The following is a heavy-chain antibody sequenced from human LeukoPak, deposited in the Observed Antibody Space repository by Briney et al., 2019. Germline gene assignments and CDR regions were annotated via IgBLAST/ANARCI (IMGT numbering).Heavy chain of an antibody. Sequence: QSGGSLRPSCAASGFTFSSYGMHWVRQAPGKGLEWVAVIWYDGSNKYYADSVKGRFTISRDNSKNTLYLQMNSLRAEDTAVYYCARERSSSWYKRYYYGMDVWGQGTTVTVSS. D-gene: IGHD6-13*01. J-gene: IGHJ6*02. CDR3: ARERSSSWYKRYYYGMDV. CDR2: IWYDGSNK. V-gene: IGHV3-33*01. CDR1: GFTFSSYG.